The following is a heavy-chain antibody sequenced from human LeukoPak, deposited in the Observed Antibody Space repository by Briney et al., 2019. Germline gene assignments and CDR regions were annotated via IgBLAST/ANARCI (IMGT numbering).Heavy chain of an antibody. J-gene: IGHJ5*02. V-gene: IGHV4-59*01. CDR2: IYYSGST. CDR3: ARENYDILTGYYYWFDP. D-gene: IGHD3-9*01. CDR1: GGSISSYY. Sequence: SETLSLTCTLSGGSISSYYWSWIRQPPGKGLEWIGYIYYSGSTNYNPSLKSRVTISVDTSKNQFSLKLSSVTAADTAVYFCARENYDILTGYYYWFDPWGQGTLVTVSS.